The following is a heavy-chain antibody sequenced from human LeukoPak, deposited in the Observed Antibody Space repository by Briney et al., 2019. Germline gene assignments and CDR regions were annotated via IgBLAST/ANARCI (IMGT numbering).Heavy chain of an antibody. CDR2: ITSTSSYI. J-gene: IGHJ4*02. Sequence: GGSLRLSCAASGFTFSSYGMNWVRQAPGKGLEWVSSITSTSSYIYYADSVKGRFTISRDNAKNSLYLQVNSLGAEDTAVYYCARVSSGWTSTFAYFDYWGQGTLVTVPS. V-gene: IGHV3-21*03. D-gene: IGHD6-19*01. CDR3: ARVSSGWTSTFAYFDY. CDR1: GFTFSSYG.